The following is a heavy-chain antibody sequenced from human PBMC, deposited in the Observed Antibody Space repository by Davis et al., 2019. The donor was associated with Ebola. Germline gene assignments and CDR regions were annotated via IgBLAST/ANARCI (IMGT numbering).Heavy chain of an antibody. CDR2: INHSGST. D-gene: IGHD3-22*01. CDR3: ARERVYYYDSKRDAFDI. J-gene: IGHJ3*02. CDR1: GGSFSGYY. V-gene: IGHV4-34*01. Sequence: PSETLSLTCAVYGGSFSGYYWSWIRQPPGKGLEWIGEINHSGSTNYNPSLKSRVTISVDTSKNQFSLKLSSVTAADTAVYYCARERVYYYDSKRDAFDIWGQGTMVTVSS.